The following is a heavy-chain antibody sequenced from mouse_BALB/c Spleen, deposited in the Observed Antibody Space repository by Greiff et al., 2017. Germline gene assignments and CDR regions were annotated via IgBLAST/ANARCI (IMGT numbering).Heavy chain of an antibody. CDR2: INPYNGAT. CDR1: GYSFTGYY. CDR3: AREGDWYFDY. V-gene: IGHV1-31*01. J-gene: IGHJ2*01. Sequence: VQLKESGPELVKPGASVKISCKASGYSFTGYYMHWVKQSHVKSLEWIGRINPYNGATSYNQNFKDKASLTVDKSSSTAYMELHSLTSEDSAVYYCAREGDWYFDYWGQGTTLTVSS. D-gene: IGHD3-3*01.